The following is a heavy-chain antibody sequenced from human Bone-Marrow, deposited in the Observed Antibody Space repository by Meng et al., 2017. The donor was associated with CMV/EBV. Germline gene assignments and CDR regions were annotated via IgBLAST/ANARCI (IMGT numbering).Heavy chain of an antibody. V-gene: IGHV3-33*08. CDR3: ARSKIDYYFDY. D-gene: IGHD5/OR15-5a*01. CDR2: LWYDGSNK. Sequence: SCSASRVTFGAYGMPWIRQAPGEGLEWVAVLWYDGSNKYYAVSVKGPFTISRDNSKNTLYLQMNSLRAEDTAVYYCARSKIDYYFDYWGQGTLVTVSS. J-gene: IGHJ4*02. CDR1: RVTFGAYG.